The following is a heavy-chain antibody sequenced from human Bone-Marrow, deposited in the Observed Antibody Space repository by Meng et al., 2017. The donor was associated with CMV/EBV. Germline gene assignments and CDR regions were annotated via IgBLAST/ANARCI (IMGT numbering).Heavy chain of an antibody. CDR3: ASGGTWNDY. CDR1: GNTFNDHK. V-gene: IGHV1-2*02. CDR2: INPKSGGT. J-gene: IGHJ4*02. D-gene: IGHD4-23*01. Sequence: VSCKASGNTFNDHKIHWVRQAPGQGLEWMGGINPKSGGTSYAQSFQGRVTVTSDTSINTAYMELTGLTSDDTALYYCASGGTWNDYWGQGTLVTVSS.